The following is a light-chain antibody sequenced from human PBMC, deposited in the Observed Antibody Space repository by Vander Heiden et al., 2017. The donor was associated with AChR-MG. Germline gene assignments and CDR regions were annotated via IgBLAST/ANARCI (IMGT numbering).Light chain of an antibody. Sequence: DIQMTQSPSSLSASVGDSVNITCRASQSIRRSLNWYQQKPGKPPRLLIYIASNLQSGVPSRFSGSGSGTDFSLTISSLQPEDFATYYCQQSYSPLMYTFGQGSKLEIK. V-gene: IGKV1-39*01. J-gene: IGKJ2*01. CDR2: IAS. CDR3: QQSYSPLMYT. CDR1: QSIRRS.